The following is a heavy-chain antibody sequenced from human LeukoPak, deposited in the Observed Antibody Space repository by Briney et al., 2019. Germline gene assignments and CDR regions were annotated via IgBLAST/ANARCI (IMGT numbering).Heavy chain of an antibody. J-gene: IGHJ6*02. D-gene: IGHD4-17*01. Sequence: GASVKVSCKASGYTFTGYYMHWVRQAPGQGLEWMGWINPNSGGTNYAQKFQGRVTMTRDTSISTAYVELSRLRSDDTAVYYCARDHLAVTTAYYYYGMDVWGQGTTVTVSS. CDR1: GYTFTGYY. V-gene: IGHV1-2*02. CDR3: ARDHLAVTTAYYYYGMDV. CDR2: INPNSGGT.